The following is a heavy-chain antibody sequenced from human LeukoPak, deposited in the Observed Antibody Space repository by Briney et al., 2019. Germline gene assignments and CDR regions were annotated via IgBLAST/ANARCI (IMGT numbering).Heavy chain of an antibody. V-gene: IGHV5-51*01. CDR1: GYSFTSYW. CDR3: GRYSSGWYGGFDY. J-gene: IGHJ4*02. CDR2: IYPGDSET. D-gene: IGHD6-19*01. Sequence: GESLKISCKGSGYSFTSYWIGWLRQMPGKGLEWMGIIYPGDSETRYSPSFQGQVTISADRSISTAYLQWSSLKASDTAMYYCGRYSSGWYGGFDYWGQGTLVTVSS.